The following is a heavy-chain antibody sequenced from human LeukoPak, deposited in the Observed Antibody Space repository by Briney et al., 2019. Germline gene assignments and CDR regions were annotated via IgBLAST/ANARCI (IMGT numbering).Heavy chain of an antibody. CDR1: GYTFTGYY. D-gene: IGHD1-1*01. Sequence: ASVKVSCKASGYTFTGYYMHWVRQAPGQGLEWMGRINPNSGGTNYAQKFQGRVTMTRDTSISTAYMELSRLRSDDTAVYYCAKDEGTNWPLYYYYGMDVWGQGTTVTVSS. CDR2: INPNSGGT. J-gene: IGHJ6*02. V-gene: IGHV1-2*06. CDR3: AKDEGTNWPLYYYYGMDV.